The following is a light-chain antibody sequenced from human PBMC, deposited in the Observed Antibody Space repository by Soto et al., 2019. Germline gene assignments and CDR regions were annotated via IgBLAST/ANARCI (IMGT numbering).Light chain of an antibody. Sequence: DIQMTQSPSSLSASVGDRVTITCRASQGISNYLAWYQQKPGKVPELLIYGASTLKSGVPSRFSGSGSGTDFTLTISSLQPEDVATYYCQKYNSLYTFGQGTKLDLK. CDR3: QKYNSLYT. J-gene: IGKJ2*01. CDR1: QGISNY. CDR2: GAS. V-gene: IGKV1-27*01.